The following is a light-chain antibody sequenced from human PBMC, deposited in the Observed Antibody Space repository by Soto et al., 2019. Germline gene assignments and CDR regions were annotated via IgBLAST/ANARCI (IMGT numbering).Light chain of an antibody. Sequence: DIVLTQSPGTLSLYPWERATLSCRASQSVSSSYLAWYTQKPGQAPSLLIYGAYSRATGIPDRFSGGGSGTDFTLTISRLEPSDCAVYYCQQYGGSFGGGTKVDIK. CDR2: GAY. CDR1: QSVSSSY. V-gene: IGKV3-20*01. J-gene: IGKJ4*01. CDR3: QQYGGS.